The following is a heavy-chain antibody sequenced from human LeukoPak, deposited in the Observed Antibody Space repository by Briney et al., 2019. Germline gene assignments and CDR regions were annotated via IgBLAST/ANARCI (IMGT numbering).Heavy chain of an antibody. D-gene: IGHD2-15*01. CDR1: GFTVSSNY. CDR3: ARQSSVVVVAATHDAFDI. J-gene: IGHJ3*02. CDR2: IYSGGST. V-gene: IGHV3-53*05. Sequence: GGSLRLSCAASGFTVSSNYMSWVRQAPGKGLEWVSVIYSGGSTYYADSVKGRFTISRDNSKNTLYLQMSSLRSEDTAVYYCARQSSVVVVAATHDAFDIWGQGTMVTVSS.